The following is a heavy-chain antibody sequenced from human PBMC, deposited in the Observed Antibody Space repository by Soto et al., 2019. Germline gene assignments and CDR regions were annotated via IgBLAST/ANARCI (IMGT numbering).Heavy chain of an antibody. J-gene: IGHJ4*02. V-gene: IGHV4-34*01. CDR1: GGSLSGYY. CDR2: VKDGGHT. D-gene: IGHD5-12*01. CDR3: ARGHAGVEATH. Sequence: QVQLQQWGAGLLKPSETLSLNCAVTGGSLSGYYWSWIRQPPGKGLAWIGEVKDGGHTNYSPSLRRRVTISSDTSNHQFSLRLTSVTAADTGVYYRARGHAGVEATHWHQGSLVTVSS.